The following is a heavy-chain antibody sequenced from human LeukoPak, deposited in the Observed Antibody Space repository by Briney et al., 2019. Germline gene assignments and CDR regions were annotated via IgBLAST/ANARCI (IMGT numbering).Heavy chain of an antibody. CDR2: LRTNTGGT. D-gene: IGHD3-3*01. J-gene: IGHJ4*02. CDR3: ARHNYDFDFDY. CDR1: GYTFTHLY. V-gene: IGHV1-2*02. Sequence: ASVKVSCKPSGYTFTHLYIQRVPQAPGQGLEWMGFLRTNTGGTSYAQKLQGRGTMTRDTSISTAYLELTSLTSDDTAVYFCARHNYDFDFDYWGQGTLVTVSA.